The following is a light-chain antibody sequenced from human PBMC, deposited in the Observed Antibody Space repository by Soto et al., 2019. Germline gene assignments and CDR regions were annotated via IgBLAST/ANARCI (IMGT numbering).Light chain of an antibody. J-gene: IGLJ1*01. CDR1: TSDVGGYNL. V-gene: IGLV2-14*02. Sequence: QSVLTQPASVSGSPGQSITISCSGTTSDVGGYNLVSSYQQHTAKAPKLLIYEGTQRPSGVSSRFSGSKSGNTASLTVSGLQAEDEADYYCRSYTGGNPSYVFGTGTKVTVL. CDR3: RSYTGGNPSYV. CDR2: EGT.